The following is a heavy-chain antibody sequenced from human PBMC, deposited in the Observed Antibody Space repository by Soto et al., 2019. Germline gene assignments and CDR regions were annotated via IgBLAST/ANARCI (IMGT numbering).Heavy chain of an antibody. D-gene: IGHD4-17*01. CDR1: GYTFTSYG. CDR2: ISAYNGNT. CDR3: ARLVAPSPVTPTCWFDT. Sequence: QVQLVQSGAEVKKPGASVKVSCNASGYTFTSYGISWVRQAPGQGLEWMGWISAYNGNTNYAQKLQGRVTMTTDTYKSQTYKDLRNLRSDVTAVYYCARLVAPSPVTPTCWFDTWGQRTLVNDSS. V-gene: IGHV1-18*01. J-gene: IGHJ5*02.